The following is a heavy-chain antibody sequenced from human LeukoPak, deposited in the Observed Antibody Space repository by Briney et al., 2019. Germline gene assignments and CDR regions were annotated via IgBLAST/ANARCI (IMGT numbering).Heavy chain of an antibody. Sequence: SETLSLTCALYGGSFSGYYWSWIRQPPGKGLEWIGEINHSGSTNYNPSLKSRVTISVDTSKNQFSLKLSSVTAADTAVYYCAREQDYGDFPHYFDYWGQGTLVTVSS. CDR3: AREQDYGDFPHYFDY. J-gene: IGHJ4*02. CDR1: GGSFSGYY. CDR2: INHSGST. D-gene: IGHD4-17*01. V-gene: IGHV4-34*01.